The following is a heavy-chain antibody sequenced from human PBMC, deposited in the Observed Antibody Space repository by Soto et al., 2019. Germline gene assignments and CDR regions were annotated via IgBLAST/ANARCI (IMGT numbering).Heavy chain of an antibody. CDR3: ARGRARSGWPYYFDY. J-gene: IGHJ4*02. D-gene: IGHD6-19*01. CDR1: GGSISSGGYY. Sequence: PSETLSLTCTVSGGSISSGGYYWSWIRQHPGKGLEWIGYIYYSGSTYYNPSLKSRVTISVDTSKKQFSLKLSSVTAADTAVYHCARGRARSGWPYYFDYWRQGNLVTVSS. V-gene: IGHV4-31*03. CDR2: IYYSGST.